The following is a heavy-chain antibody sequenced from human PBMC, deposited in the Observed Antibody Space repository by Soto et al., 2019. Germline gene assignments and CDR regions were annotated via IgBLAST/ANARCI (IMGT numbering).Heavy chain of an antibody. J-gene: IGHJ4*02. D-gene: IGHD3-22*01. V-gene: IGHV4-59*01. CDR3: ARDGSSGYYWFPFDY. CDR1: GGSISSYY. Sequence: PSETLSLTCTVSGGSISSYYWSWIRQPPGKGLEWIGYIYYSGSTNYNPSIKSRVTITVDTSKNQFSLKLSSVTAADTAVYYCARDGSSGYYWFPFDYWGQGTLVTVSS. CDR2: IYYSGST.